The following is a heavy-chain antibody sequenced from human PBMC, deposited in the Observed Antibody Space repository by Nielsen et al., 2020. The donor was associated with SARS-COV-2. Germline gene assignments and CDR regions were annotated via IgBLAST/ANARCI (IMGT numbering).Heavy chain of an antibody. V-gene: IGHV3-21*01. CDR2: ISSSGDYI. Sequence: GGSLRLSCAASGFTFSIYSMNWVRQAPGKGLERVSYISSSGDYIYYTDSVKGRFTISRDNAKNSLYLQMSSLRADDTAVYYCAREVVVGAKRYFDFWGQGILVTVSS. CDR3: AREVVVGAKRYFDF. D-gene: IGHD1-26*01. CDR1: GFTFSIYS. J-gene: IGHJ4*02.